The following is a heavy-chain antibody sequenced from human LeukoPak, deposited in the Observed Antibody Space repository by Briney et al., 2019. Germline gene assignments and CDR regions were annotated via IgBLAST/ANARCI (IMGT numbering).Heavy chain of an antibody. CDR1: GGTFSSYA. V-gene: IGHV1-69*05. J-gene: IGHJ4*02. CDR3: ARGWFDSSGYYYHTEPFDY. D-gene: IGHD3-22*01. CDR2: IIPIFGTA. Sequence: ASVKVSCKASGGTFSSYAISWVRQAPGQGLEWMGGIIPIFGTANYAQKFQGRVTITTDESTSTAYMELSSLRSEDTAVYYCARGWFDSSGYYYHTEPFDYWGQGTLVTVSS.